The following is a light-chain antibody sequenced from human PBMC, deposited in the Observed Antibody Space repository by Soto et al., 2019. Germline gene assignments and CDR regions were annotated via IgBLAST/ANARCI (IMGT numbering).Light chain of an antibody. CDR3: SSYTSSSTLL. J-gene: IGLJ1*01. CDR2: DVS. V-gene: IGLV2-14*01. CDR1: SSDVGGYNY. Sequence: QSVLTQPASVSGSPGQSITISCTGTSSDVGGYNYVSWYQQHPGKAPKLMIYDVSNRPSGVSNRFSRSKSGNTASLTISGLQAEDEADYYCSSYTSSSTLLFGTGTKVTV.